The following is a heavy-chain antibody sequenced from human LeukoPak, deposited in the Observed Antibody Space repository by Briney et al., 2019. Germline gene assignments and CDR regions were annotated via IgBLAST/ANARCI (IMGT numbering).Heavy chain of an antibody. CDR3: ARTPYDILTGYYSSDAFDI. CDR2: IYSGGST. V-gene: IGHV3-66*01. CDR1: GFTVSSNY. J-gene: IGHJ3*02. D-gene: IGHD3-9*01. Sequence: GGSLRLSCAASGFTVSSNYMSWVRQAPGKGLEWVSVIYSGGSTYYADSVKGRFTISRDNSKNTLYLQMNSLRAEDTAVYYCARTPYDILTGYYSSDAFDIWGQGTMVTVSS.